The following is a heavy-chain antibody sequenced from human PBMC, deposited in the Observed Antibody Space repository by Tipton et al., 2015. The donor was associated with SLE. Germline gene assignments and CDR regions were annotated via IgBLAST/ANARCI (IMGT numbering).Heavy chain of an antibody. D-gene: IGHD1-26*01. CDR1: GGSISSYY. J-gene: IGHJ4*02. CDR2: FYNSGST. CDR3: ARDHSGSYSY. V-gene: IGHV4-59*08. Sequence: TLSLTCTVSGGSISSYYWGWVRQPPGKGLEWIGYFYNSGSTNYIPSLKSRVTISVDTSKNQFSLKLSSVTAADTAVYYCARDHSGSYSYWGQGTLVTVSS.